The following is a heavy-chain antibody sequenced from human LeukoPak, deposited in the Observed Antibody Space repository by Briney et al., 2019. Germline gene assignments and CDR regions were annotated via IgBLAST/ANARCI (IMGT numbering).Heavy chain of an antibody. J-gene: IGHJ5*02. V-gene: IGHV3-74*01. Sequence: GGSLRLSCAASGFTFSSYWMHWVRHAPGKGLVWVSRINSDGSSTNYADSVKGRFTISRDNAKNTLYLQMNSLRAEDTAVYYCARGIVVVIYPGPSYNWFDPWGQGTLVTVSS. CDR1: GFTFSSYW. CDR3: ARGIVVVIYPGPSYNWFDP. CDR2: INSDGSST. D-gene: IGHD3-22*01.